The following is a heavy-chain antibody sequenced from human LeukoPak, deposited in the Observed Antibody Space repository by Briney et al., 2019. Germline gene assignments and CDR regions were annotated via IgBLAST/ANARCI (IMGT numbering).Heavy chain of an antibody. CDR1: GFTFSIYA. J-gene: IGHJ4*02. V-gene: IGHV3-23*01. Sequence: GGSLRLSCATSGFTFSIYAMTWVRQAPGKGLEWVSTLTGSGGSTYYADSVKGRFTISRDNSKNTLYLQMNSLRAEDTAVYYCARRAGAYSHPYDYWGQGTLVTVSS. CDR2: LTGSGGST. D-gene: IGHD4/OR15-4a*01. CDR3: ARRAGAYSHPYDY.